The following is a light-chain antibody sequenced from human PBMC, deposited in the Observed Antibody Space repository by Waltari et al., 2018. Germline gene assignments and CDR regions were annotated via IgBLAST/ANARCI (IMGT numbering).Light chain of an antibody. CDR1: QGINSD. V-gene: IGKV1-9*01. Sequence: IQLTQSPSSLFASVGDRVTITCRASQGINSDLAWYQQKPGKAPKLLIYASTLQSGVPSRFSGSGSGTDFTLTISSLQPEDFATYYCQQFNSFPPVTFGGGTKVEIK. J-gene: IGKJ4*01. CDR2: AS. CDR3: QQFNSFPPVT.